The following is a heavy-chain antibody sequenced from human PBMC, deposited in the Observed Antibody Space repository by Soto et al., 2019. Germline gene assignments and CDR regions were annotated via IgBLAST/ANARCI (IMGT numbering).Heavy chain of an antibody. CDR2: INWNGGST. CDR3: ARWGVAAAGTVEHYYYGMDV. Sequence: PGGSLRLSCAASGFTFDDYGMSWVRQAPGKGLEWVSGINWNGGSTGYADSVKGRFTISRDNAKNSLYLQMNSLRAEDTALYYCARWGVAAAGTVEHYYYGMDVWGQGTTVTVSS. J-gene: IGHJ6*02. D-gene: IGHD6-13*01. CDR1: GFTFDDYG. V-gene: IGHV3-20*04.